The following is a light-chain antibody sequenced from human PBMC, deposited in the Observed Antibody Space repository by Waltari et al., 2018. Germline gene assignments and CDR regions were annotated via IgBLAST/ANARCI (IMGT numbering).Light chain of an antibody. V-gene: IGLV2-14*01. J-gene: IGLJ1*01. CDR2: DVN. CDR1: SSDVGGYNY. Sequence: QSALTQPASVSGSPGQSITISCTGTSSDVGGYNYVTWYQQHPGNAPKVMIYDVNNRPSVVSNRFSGSKSGNTASLTISGLQAEDESDYYCGSYTSSTTPYVFGTGTKVTVL. CDR3: GSYTSSTTPYV.